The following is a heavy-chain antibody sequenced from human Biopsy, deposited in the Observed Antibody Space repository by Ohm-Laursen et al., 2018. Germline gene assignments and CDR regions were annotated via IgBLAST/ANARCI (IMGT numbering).Heavy chain of an antibody. V-gene: IGHV4-59*01. CDR3: ARTPRDSFWSGSYKRGLWFDP. CDR2: VYNGGIT. J-gene: IGHJ5*02. CDR1: GGSIISYY. D-gene: IGHD3-3*01. Sequence: GTLSLTCSVSGGSIISYYWTWIRQPPGKGLEWIGHVYNGGITNYNPSLKSRVTISKDTSKNQISLQVNSVTAADTAVYYCARTPRDSFWSGSYKRGLWFDPWGQGTPVIVSS.